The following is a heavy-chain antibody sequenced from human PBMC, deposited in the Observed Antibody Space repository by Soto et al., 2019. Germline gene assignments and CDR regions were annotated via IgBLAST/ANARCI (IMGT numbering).Heavy chain of an antibody. CDR2: IYSGGST. D-gene: IGHD6-13*01. CDR3: VRDHLGIAAAGTHTNWFDP. CDR1: GFTVSSNY. V-gene: IGHV3-66*01. Sequence: GGSLRLSCAASGFTVSSNYMSWVRQAPGKGLEWVSVIYSGGSTYYADSVKGRFTISRDNSKNTLYLQMNSLRAEDTAVYYCVRDHLGIAAAGTHTNWFDPWGQGTLVTVSS. J-gene: IGHJ5*02.